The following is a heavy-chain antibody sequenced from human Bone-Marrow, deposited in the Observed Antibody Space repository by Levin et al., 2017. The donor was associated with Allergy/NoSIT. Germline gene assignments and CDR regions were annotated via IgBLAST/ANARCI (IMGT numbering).Heavy chain of an antibody. CDR3: ARENPMGGWASDY. CDR1: GVSIGRGGYY. J-gene: IGHJ4*02. CDR2: IYYSGIT. Sequence: SQTLSLTCTVAGVSIGRGGYYWSWIRQHPGKGLEWIGNIYYSGITPYTPSLKSRVSISVDTSKNQFSLSLRSVTAADPAGYYCARENPMGGWASDYWGQGSLVAVSS. V-gene: IGHV4-31*03. D-gene: IGHD1-26*01.